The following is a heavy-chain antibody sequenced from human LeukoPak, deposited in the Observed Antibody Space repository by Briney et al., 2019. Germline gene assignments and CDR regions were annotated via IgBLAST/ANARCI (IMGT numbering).Heavy chain of an antibody. CDR2: IRYDGKDK. Sequence: HPGGSLRLSCAASGFSFSSNGMHWVRQAPGKGPEWVAFIRYDGKDKFYADSVKGRFTISRDNSNYMVYLQMNSLRPEDTAVYYCARDDVSRWELLHYWGQGTLITVSS. J-gene: IGHJ4*02. CDR3: ARDDVSRWELLHY. V-gene: IGHV3-30*02. D-gene: IGHD1-26*01. CDR1: GFSFSSNG.